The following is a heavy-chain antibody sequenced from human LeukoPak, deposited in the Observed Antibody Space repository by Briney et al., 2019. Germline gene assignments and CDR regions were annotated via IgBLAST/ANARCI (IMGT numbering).Heavy chain of an antibody. Sequence: SETLSLTCTVSGGSISSYYWSWIRQPPGKGLEWIGFIFYSGNTNYNPSLKSRVTISVDTSKNQFSLKLSSVTAAGTAVYYCASSTDPLVVPAAKTYYFDYWGQGTLVTVSS. CDR1: GGSISSYY. CDR2: IFYSGNT. J-gene: IGHJ4*02. V-gene: IGHV4-59*08. D-gene: IGHD2-2*01. CDR3: ASSTDPLVVPAAKTYYFDY.